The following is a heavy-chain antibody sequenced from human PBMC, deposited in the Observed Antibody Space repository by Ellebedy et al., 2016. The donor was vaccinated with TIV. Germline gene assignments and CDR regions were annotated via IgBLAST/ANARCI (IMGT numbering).Heavy chain of an antibody. CDR3: AKGFWREGSESNDAFDI. CDR1: GFTFSHFG. J-gene: IGHJ3*02. D-gene: IGHD1-1*01. V-gene: IGHV3-23*01. Sequence: GGSLRLXCAASGFTFSHFGMTWVRQAPGKGLEWVSTIIASNRGGGSDTFYADPVKGRFTISRDNSKNTLYLQMNSLRDEDTAVYFCAKGFWREGSESNDAFDIWGQGTMVTVSS. CDR2: IIASNRGGGSDT.